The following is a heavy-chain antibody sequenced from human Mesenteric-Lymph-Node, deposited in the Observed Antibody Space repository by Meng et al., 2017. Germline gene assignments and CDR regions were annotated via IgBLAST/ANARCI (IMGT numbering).Heavy chain of an antibody. CDR1: GGSFSGYY. CDR3: ARDQLAAFDY. V-gene: IGHV4-34*01. CDR2: IYHSGST. J-gene: IGHJ4*02. D-gene: IGHD6-13*01. Sequence: QVQLQQWGAGLLKPPETLSLTCGVYGGSFSGYYWYWIRQSPGKGLEWIGEIYHSGSTNYNPSLKSRVTISVDKSKNQFSLKLSSVTAADTAVYYCARDQLAAFDYWGQGTLVTVSS.